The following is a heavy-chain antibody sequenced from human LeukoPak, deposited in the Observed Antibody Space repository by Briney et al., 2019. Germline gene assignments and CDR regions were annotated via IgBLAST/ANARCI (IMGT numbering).Heavy chain of an antibody. CDR1: GYTFTSYY. J-gene: IGHJ4*02. CDR2: INPSGGST. D-gene: IGHD2-2*01. V-gene: IGHV1-46*01. Sequence: ASVKVSCKASGYTFTSYYMHWVRQAPGQGLEWMGIINPSGGSTSYAQKFQGRVTMTRDMSTSTAYMELSSLRSEDTAVYYCARGYCSSTSCSYFDYWGQGTLVTVSS. CDR3: ARGYCSSTSCSYFDY.